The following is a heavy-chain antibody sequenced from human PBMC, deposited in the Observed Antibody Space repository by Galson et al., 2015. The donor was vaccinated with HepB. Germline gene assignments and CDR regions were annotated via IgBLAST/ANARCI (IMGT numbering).Heavy chain of an antibody. CDR3: AREGITIFGVGPGGFDY. CDR2: ISSSSSTI. D-gene: IGHD3-3*01. J-gene: IGHJ4*02. V-gene: IGHV3-48*02. CDR1: GFTFSSYS. Sequence: SLRLSCAASGFTFSSYSMNWVRQAPGKGLEWVSYISSSSSTIYYADSVKGRFTISRDNAKNSLYLQMNSLRDEDTAVYYCAREGITIFGVGPGGFDYWGQGTLVTVSS.